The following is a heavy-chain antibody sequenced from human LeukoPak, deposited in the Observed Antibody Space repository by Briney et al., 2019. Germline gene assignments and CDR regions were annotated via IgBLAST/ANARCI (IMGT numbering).Heavy chain of an antibody. CDR1: GYTFTGYY. CDR3: ARNLADIVATQTRYYYYYYGMDV. D-gene: IGHD5-12*01. V-gene: IGHV1-2*02. J-gene: IGHJ6*02. Sequence: GASVKVSCKASGYTFTGYYMHWVRQAPGQGLEWMGWINPNSGGTNYAQKFQGRVTMTRDTSISTAYMELSRLRSEDTAVYYCARNLADIVATQTRYYYYYYGMDVWGQGTTVTVSS. CDR2: INPNSGGT.